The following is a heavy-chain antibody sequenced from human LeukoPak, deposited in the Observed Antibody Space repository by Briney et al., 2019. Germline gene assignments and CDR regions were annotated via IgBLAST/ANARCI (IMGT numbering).Heavy chain of an antibody. Sequence: SETLSLTCTVSGGSISSGGYYWSWIRQHPGKGLEWIGYIYCSGSTYYNPSLKSRVTISVDTSKNQFSLKLSSVTAADTAVYYCARTYTDIVVVPAAVNWFDPWGQGTLVTVSS. D-gene: IGHD2-2*01. V-gene: IGHV4-31*03. CDR1: GGSISSGGYY. J-gene: IGHJ5*02. CDR3: ARTYTDIVVVPAAVNWFDP. CDR2: IYCSGST.